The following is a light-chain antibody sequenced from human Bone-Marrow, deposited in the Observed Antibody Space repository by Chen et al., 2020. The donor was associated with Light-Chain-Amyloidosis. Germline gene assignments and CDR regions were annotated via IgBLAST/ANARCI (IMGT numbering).Light chain of an antibody. CDR3: SSYTITNTLV. J-gene: IGLJ1*01. Sequence: QSALTLPGSVSGSPGQSITIACTGTSSDVGGDNHVSLYQQHPDNAPKLMIYEVTNRPSWVPDRFSGSKSDNTASLTISGLQTEDEADYFCSSYTITNTLVFGSGTRVTVL. V-gene: IGLV2-14*01. CDR1: SSDVGGDNH. CDR2: EVT.